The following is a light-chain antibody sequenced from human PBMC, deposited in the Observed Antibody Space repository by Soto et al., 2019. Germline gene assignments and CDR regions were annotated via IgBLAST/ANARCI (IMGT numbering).Light chain of an antibody. CDR3: CSYAGTYIHYV. Sequence: QSVLTQPRSVSGSPGQSVTISCTGTSSNVGGYNYVSWYQQHPGKAPKLMISDVTNRPSGVPDRFSGSKSGNTASLTISGLQPEDEADYYCCSYAGTYIHYVFGSGPKVTVL. V-gene: IGLV2-11*01. CDR2: DVT. J-gene: IGLJ1*01. CDR1: SSNVGGYNY.